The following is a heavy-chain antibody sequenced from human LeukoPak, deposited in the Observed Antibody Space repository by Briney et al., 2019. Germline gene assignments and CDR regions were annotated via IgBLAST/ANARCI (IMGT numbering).Heavy chain of an antibody. CDR1: GGSVSSSTFY. CDR3: ARHSSQELGSYYDPLGY. D-gene: IGHD3-10*01. Sequence: PSETLSLTCTVSGGSVSSSTFYWGWIRQPPGKGLEWIASVHYTGSTFYNPSLKSRVTISMDTSKTQFSLNLRSVTAADTAVYYCARHSSQELGSYYDPLGYWGQGTLVTVSS. V-gene: IGHV4-39*01. CDR2: VHYTGST. J-gene: IGHJ4*02.